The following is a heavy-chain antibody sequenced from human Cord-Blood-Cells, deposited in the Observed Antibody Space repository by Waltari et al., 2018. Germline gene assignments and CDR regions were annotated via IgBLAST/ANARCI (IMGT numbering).Heavy chain of an antibody. Sequence: LESGGGLVQPGGSLRLSCAASGFTFSSYAMSWVRQAPGKGLEWVSAISGSGGSTYYADSMKGRFTISRDNSKNTLYLQMNSLRAEDTAVYYCAKDAPYYDFWSGYYDAFDIWGQGTMVTVSS. CDR1: GFTFSSYA. CDR3: AKDAPYYDFWSGYYDAFDI. V-gene: IGHV3-23*01. D-gene: IGHD3-3*01. CDR2: ISGSGGST. J-gene: IGHJ3*02.